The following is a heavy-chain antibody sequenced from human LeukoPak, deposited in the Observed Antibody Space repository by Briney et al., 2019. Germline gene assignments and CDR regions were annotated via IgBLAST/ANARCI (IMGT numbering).Heavy chain of an antibody. CDR2: IYSGGST. CDR1: GLTVSSNY. CDR3: AKDHQDRYCSSTSCSGAFDI. D-gene: IGHD2-2*01. Sequence: GGSLRLSCAASGLTVSSNYMSWVRQAPGKGLEWVSVIYSGGSTYYADSVKGRFTISRDNSKNTLYLQMNSLRAEDTALYYCAKDHQDRYCSSTSCSGAFDIWGQGTMVTVSS. J-gene: IGHJ3*02. V-gene: IGHV3-66*01.